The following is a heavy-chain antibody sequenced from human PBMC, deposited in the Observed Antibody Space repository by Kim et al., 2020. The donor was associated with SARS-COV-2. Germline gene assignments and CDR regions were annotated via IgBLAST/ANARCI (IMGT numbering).Heavy chain of an antibody. Sequence: SQTLSLTCAISGDSVSSNSAAWNWIRQSPSRGLECLGRTYYRSKWYNDYAVSVKSRITINPDTSKNQFSLQLNSVTPEDTAVYYCAREGYYDILTGPRWFDYWGQGTLVTVSS. V-gene: IGHV6-1*01. CDR3: AREGYYDILTGPRWFDY. CDR2: TYYRSKWYN. CDR1: GDSVSSNSAA. D-gene: IGHD3-9*01. J-gene: IGHJ4*02.